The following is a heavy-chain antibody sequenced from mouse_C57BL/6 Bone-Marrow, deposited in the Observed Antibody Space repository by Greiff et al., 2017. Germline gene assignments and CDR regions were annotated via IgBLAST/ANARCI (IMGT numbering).Heavy chain of an antibody. V-gene: IGHV3-8*01. CDR3: ARRGNWDYFDY. CDR1: GYSITSYY. D-gene: IGHD4-1*01. CDR2: ISSSGST. J-gene: IGHJ2*01. Sequence: EVQLQQSGPGLAKPSQTLSLSCSVSGYSITSYYWNWIRKFPGNKLEYMGYISSSGSTYYNPSLKSRISITGDTSKNQYYLQLNSVTTEDTATYYCARRGNWDYFDYWGQGTTLTVSS.